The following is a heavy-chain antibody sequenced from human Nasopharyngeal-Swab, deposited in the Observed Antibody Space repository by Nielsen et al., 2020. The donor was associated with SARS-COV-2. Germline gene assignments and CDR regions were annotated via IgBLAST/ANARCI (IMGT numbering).Heavy chain of an antibody. Sequence: GGSLRLSCAASGFTFSSYAMHWVRQAPGKGLEWVSSISNSSSYIYYADSVKGRFTISRDNAKNSLYLQMNSLRAEDTAVYYCASLGATEPTSYYYYGMDVWGQGTTVTVSS. V-gene: IGHV3-21*01. J-gene: IGHJ6*02. CDR3: ASLGATEPTSYYYYGMDV. CDR2: ISNSSSYI. D-gene: IGHD5-12*01. CDR1: GFTFSSYA.